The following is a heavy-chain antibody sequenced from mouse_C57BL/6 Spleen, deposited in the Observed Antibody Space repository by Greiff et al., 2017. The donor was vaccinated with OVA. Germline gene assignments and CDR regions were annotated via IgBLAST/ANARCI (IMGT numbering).Heavy chain of an antibody. D-gene: IGHD1-2*01. V-gene: IGHV5-4*01. CDR3: ARDGYNYAMDY. CDR1: GFTFSSYA. CDR2: ISDGGSYT. J-gene: IGHJ4*01. Sequence: DVQLVESGGGLVKPGGSLKLSCAASGFTFSSYAMSWVRQTPEKRLEWVATISDGGSYTYYPDNVKGRFTISRDNAKNNLYLQMSHLKSEDTAMYYCARDGYNYAMDYWGQGTSVTVSS.